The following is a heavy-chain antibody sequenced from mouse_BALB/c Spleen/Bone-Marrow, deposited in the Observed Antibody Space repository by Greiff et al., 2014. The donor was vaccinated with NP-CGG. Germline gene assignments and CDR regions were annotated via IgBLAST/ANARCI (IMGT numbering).Heavy chain of an antibody. CDR2: ISSGGGNT. Sequence: EVKLVESGGGLVKPGGSLKLSCAASGFTFSSYTMSWVRQTPEKRLEWVATISSGGGNTYYPDSVEGRFTISRDNAKNNLYLQMSSLRSEDTALHYCARYGSGTFAYWGQGTLVTVSA. CDR3: ARYGSGTFAY. J-gene: IGHJ3*01. D-gene: IGHD3-1*01. V-gene: IGHV5-9*03. CDR1: GFTFSSYT.